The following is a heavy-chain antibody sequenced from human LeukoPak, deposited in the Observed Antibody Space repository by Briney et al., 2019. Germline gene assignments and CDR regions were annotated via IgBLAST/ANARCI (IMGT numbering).Heavy chain of an antibody. CDR1: GFSFSSYG. CDR2: VSYDGSNK. V-gene: IGHV3-30*18. D-gene: IGHD3-10*01. Sequence: PGGSLRLSCAASGFSFSSYGMHWVPPAPGKGLEWVAVVSYDGSNKYYVDFVKGRFTISRDNSKNTLYLQMNSVRAEDTAVYYCAKDPDHFGSGYYFDYWGQGTLVTDSS. J-gene: IGHJ4*02. CDR3: AKDPDHFGSGYYFDY.